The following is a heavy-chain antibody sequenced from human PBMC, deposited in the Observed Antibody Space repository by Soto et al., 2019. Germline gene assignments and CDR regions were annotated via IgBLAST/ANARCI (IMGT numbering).Heavy chain of an antibody. Sequence: EVQLVESGGGLVQHGGSLSLSCAASGFTFSNHSMNWVRQAPGTGLEWISYITSSSVTMYADSVKGRFTISRDNAKNFLYLQMNSLSSEDTAVYFCVGEVGFQLIYWGQGTLVTVSA. CDR2: ITSSSVTM. J-gene: IGHJ4*02. CDR1: GFTFSNHS. D-gene: IGHD2-2*01. CDR3: VGEVGFQLIY. V-gene: IGHV3-48*01.